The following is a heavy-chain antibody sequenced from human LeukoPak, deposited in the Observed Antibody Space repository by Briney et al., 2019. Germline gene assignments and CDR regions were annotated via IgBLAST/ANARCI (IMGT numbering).Heavy chain of an antibody. J-gene: IGHJ4*02. CDR2: INPGDSDT. Sequence: GESLKISCKVSGYTFISYWIGWVRQMPGRSLEWMGIINPGDSDTRYSPSFQGQVTISVDKSISTAYLQWSSLKASDTAMYYWARGEVYFDYWGQGTLVTVSS. CDR1: GYTFISYW. CDR3: ARGEVYFDY. V-gene: IGHV5-51*01.